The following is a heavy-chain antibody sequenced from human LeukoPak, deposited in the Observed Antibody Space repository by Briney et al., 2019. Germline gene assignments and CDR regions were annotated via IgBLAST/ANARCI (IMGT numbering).Heavy chain of an antibody. CDR3: VKSVSTGLGVIDF. J-gene: IGHJ4*02. CDR1: GFTFSTYW. V-gene: IGHV3-30*18. CDR2: ISFDGSNK. D-gene: IGHD3-9*01. Sequence: PGGSLRLSCAASGFTFSTYWMHWVRQALGKGLEWVAFISFDGSNKYSADSVKGRFTISRDNFKNTLFLQMNTLRAEDTAIYYCVKSVSTGLGVIDFWGQGTLVTVSS.